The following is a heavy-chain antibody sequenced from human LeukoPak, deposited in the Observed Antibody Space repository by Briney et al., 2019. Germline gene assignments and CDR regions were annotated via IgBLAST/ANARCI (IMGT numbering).Heavy chain of an antibody. CDR1: GGTFSSYA. CDR3: ARDVELAAAGTLPDDY. Sequence: SVKVSCKASGGTFSSYAISWVRQAPGQGLEWMGGIIPIFGTANYAQKFQGRVTITRDTSASTAYMELSSLRSEDTAVYYCARDVELAAAGTLPDDYWGQGTLVTVSS. D-gene: IGHD6-13*01. CDR2: IIPIFGTA. V-gene: IGHV1-69*05. J-gene: IGHJ4*02.